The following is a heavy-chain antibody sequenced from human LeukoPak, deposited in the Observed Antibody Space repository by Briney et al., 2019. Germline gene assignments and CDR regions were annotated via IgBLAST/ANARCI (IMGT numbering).Heavy chain of an antibody. CDR1: GGSFSGYY. D-gene: IGHD6-19*01. CDR2: INHSGST. CDR3: ARVELIAVAAFDY. Sequence: PSETLSLTCAVYGGSFSGYYWSWIRQPPGKGLEGIGEINHSGSTNYNPSLKSRVTISVDTSKNQFSLKLSSVTAADTAVYYCARVELIAVAAFDYWGQGTLVTVSS. J-gene: IGHJ4*02. V-gene: IGHV4-34*01.